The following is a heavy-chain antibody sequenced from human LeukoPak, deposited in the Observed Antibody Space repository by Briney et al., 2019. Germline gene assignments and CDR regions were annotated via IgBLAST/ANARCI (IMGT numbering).Heavy chain of an antibody. CDR2: IKQDGSEK. D-gene: IGHD3-16*02. J-gene: IGHJ4*02. V-gene: IGHV3-7*01. Sequence: GGSLRLSCAASGFTFSSYWMSWVRQAPGKGLEWVANIKQDGSEKYYVDSVKGRFTISRDNAKNSLYLQMNSLRAEDTAVYYCTTDLLYDYVWGSYRRDYWGQGTLVTVSS. CDR3: TTDLLYDYVWGSYRRDY. CDR1: GFTFSSYW.